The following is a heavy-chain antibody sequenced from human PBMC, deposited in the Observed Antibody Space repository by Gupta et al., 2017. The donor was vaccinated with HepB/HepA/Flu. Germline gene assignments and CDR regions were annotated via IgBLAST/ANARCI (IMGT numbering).Heavy chain of an antibody. J-gene: IGHJ4*02. D-gene: IGHD6-19*01. CDR2: ST. Sequence: STYYNPSLKSRVTISVDTSKNQFSLTLSSVTAADTAVYYCASLYSSGWYAFDYWGQGTLVTVSS. V-gene: IGHV4-39*01. CDR3: ASLYSSGWYAFDY.